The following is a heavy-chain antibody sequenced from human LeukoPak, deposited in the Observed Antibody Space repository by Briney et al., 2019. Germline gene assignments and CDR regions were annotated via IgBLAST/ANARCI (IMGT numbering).Heavy chain of an antibody. V-gene: IGHV4-39*01. Sequence: PSETLSLTCTVSGGSISSYYWGWIRQPPGKGLEWIGSIYYSGNTYYNPSLKSRVTISVDTSKNQFSLKLSSVTAADTAVYYCARQNRDSTGYNDYWGQGTLVTVSS. CDR2: IYYSGNT. CDR1: GGSISSYY. J-gene: IGHJ4*02. CDR3: ARQNRDSTGYNDY. D-gene: IGHD3-22*01.